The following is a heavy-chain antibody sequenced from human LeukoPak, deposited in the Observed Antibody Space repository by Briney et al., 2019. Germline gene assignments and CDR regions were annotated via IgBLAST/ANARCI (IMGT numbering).Heavy chain of an antibody. CDR3: ARGYSSSWHHYYYYMDV. CDR1: GSTFSNYA. J-gene: IGHJ6*03. V-gene: IGHV3-21*01. D-gene: IGHD6-13*01. Sequence: GGSLRLSCAASGSTFSNYAMSWVRQAPGKGLEWVSSISSSSSYIYYADSVKGRFTISRDNAKNSLYLQMNSLRAEDTAVYYCARGYSSSWHHYYYYMDVWGKGTTVTVSS. CDR2: ISSSSSYI.